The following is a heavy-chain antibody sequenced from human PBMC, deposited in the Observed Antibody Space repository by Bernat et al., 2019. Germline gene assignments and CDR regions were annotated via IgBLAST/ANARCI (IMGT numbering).Heavy chain of an antibody. CDR3: ARNGAYCIEV. CDR1: GASINSYW. D-gene: IGHD2-21*01. CDR2: IEHGGAT. Sequence: QVQLQESGPGLVKPSETLSLTCDVSGASINSYWWSWVRQPPGKGLEWIGEIEHGGATNYNPSLKSRVTISVDKSKNQFSLKLGSVTDADTALYYCARNGAYCIEVWGQGTTVTVS. J-gene: IGHJ6*02. V-gene: IGHV4-4*02.